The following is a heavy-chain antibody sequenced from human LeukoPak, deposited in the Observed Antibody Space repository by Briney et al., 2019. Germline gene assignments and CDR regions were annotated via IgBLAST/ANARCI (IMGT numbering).Heavy chain of an antibody. CDR3: ARDSSGYRRGSFDY. J-gene: IGHJ4*02. Sequence: PSETLSLTCTVSGGSISSYYWSWIRQPPGKGLEWIGYIYYSGSTNYNPSLKSRVTISADTSNNQFSLKLSSVTAADTAVYYCARDSSGYRRGSFDYWGQGTLVTASS. CDR2: IYYSGST. V-gene: IGHV4-59*01. CDR1: GGSISSYY. D-gene: IGHD3-22*01.